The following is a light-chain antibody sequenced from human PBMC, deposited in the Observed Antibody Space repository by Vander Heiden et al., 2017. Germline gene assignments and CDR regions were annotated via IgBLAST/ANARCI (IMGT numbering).Light chain of an antibody. CDR3: QAWDSSTVV. J-gene: IGLJ2*01. Sequence: SYELTQPPSVSVSPGQTDSITCSGDKLGDKYACWYQQEPGQSPVLVIYQDSKRPSGIPERFSGSNSGNTATLTISGTQAMDEADYYCQAWDSSTVVFGGGTKLT. CDR2: QDS. V-gene: IGLV3-1*01. CDR1: KLGDKY.